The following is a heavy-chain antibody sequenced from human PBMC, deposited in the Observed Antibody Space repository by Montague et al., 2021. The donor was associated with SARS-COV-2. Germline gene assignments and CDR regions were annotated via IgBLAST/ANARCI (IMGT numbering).Heavy chain of an antibody. V-gene: IGHV4-59*11. Sequence: SETRSLTCTVSGAFITSHDWSWIRQPPGKGLEWIGNVFSGGNSKYKPSLKSRVTLSVDTSKNQFSLKLTSVTTADTALYYCVRDLYCRSTACIGNAFDVWGQGTMVSVFS. CDR3: VRDLYCRSTACIGNAFDV. CDR1: GAFITSHD. CDR2: VFSGGNS. J-gene: IGHJ3*01. D-gene: IGHD2-2*01.